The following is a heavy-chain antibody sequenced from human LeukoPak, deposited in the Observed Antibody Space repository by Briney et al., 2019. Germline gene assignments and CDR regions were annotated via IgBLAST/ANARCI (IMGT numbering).Heavy chain of an antibody. Sequence: NPSETLSLTCTVSGDSISSANYYWGWVRQPPGKGLEWIGSIYFGGSTYYNPSLKSRVTISVETSKVQFSLKLSSVTAADTAVYYCARDSCSSTSCRKKFDNWGQGTLVTVSS. J-gene: IGHJ4*02. CDR3: ARDSCSSTSCRKKFDN. CDR2: IYFGGST. D-gene: IGHD2-2*01. V-gene: IGHV4-39*07. CDR1: GDSISSANYY.